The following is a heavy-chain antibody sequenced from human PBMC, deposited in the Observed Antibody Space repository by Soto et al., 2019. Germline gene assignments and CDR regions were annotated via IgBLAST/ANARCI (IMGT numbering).Heavy chain of an antibody. CDR1: GFTFGNYA. D-gene: IGHD6-13*01. V-gene: IGHV3-23*01. J-gene: IGHJ4*02. CDR3: AKFKPGIHHWRVYFDY. CDR2: IGGTGNNI. Sequence: GGSLRLSCAASGFTFGNYAMSWVRQAPGKGLQWVSAIGGTGNNIYYADSVKGRFIISRDKSKNTLYLQMNSLRAEDTAVYYCAKFKPGIHHWRVYFDYCGQGTLVTVSS.